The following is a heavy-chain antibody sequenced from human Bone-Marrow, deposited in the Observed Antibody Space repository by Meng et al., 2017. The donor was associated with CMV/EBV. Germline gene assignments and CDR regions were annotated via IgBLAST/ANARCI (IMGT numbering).Heavy chain of an antibody. D-gene: IGHD3-3*01. Sequence: SETLSLTCAVYGGSFSGYYWSWIRQPPGKGLEWIGEINHSGSTNYNPSLKSRVTISVDTSKNQFSLKLSSVTAADTAVYYCAGGGVGLRFLEWLLSTRGFDYWGQGTLVTVSS. CDR3: AGGGVGLRFLEWLLSTRGFDY. J-gene: IGHJ4*02. CDR2: INHSGST. CDR1: GGSFSGYY. V-gene: IGHV4-34*01.